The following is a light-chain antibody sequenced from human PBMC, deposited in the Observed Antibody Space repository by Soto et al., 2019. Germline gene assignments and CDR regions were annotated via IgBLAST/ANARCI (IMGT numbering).Light chain of an antibody. J-gene: IGKJ2*01. Sequence: ETVMTQSPGTLSVSPGERATLSCRASQSVSSNLAWYQQKPGQAPRLLIYGASARATGIPARFSGSGSGTEFTLTISSLQSEDFAVYCCQQYNNWPLYTFGQGTKLEIK. CDR2: GAS. CDR3: QQYNNWPLYT. CDR1: QSVSSN. V-gene: IGKV3-15*01.